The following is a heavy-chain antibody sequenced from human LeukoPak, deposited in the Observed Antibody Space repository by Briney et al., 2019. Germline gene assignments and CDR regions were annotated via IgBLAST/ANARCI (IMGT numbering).Heavy chain of an antibody. CDR3: ARDGGSRAALGGRAFDI. V-gene: IGHV1-18*01. D-gene: IGHD2-15*01. CDR1: GYTFTSYG. Sequence: ASVKVSCKASGYTFTSYGISWVRQAPGQGLEWMGWISAYNGNTNYAQKLQGRVTMTTDTSTSTAYMELRSLRSDDTAVYYCARDGGSRAALGGRAFDIWGQGTMVTVSS. J-gene: IGHJ3*02. CDR2: ISAYNGNT.